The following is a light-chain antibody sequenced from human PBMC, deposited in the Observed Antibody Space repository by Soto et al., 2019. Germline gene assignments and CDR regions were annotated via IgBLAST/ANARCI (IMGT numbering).Light chain of an antibody. Sequence: DIQLTQSPSSLSASVGDRVTITCRSSQSISNSLNWYQQKPGKAPNLLIYGTSDLQSGVPSRFSGSGSGTEFTLTISSLQRDDFATYYCQQSYSTPWTFGQGTKVEIK. V-gene: IGKV1-39*01. CDR3: QQSYSTPWT. J-gene: IGKJ1*01. CDR1: QSISNS. CDR2: GTS.